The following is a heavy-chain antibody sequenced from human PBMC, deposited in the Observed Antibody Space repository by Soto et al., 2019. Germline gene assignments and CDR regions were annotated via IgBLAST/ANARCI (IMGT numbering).Heavy chain of an antibody. CDR1: GFTFSSYS. CDR3: TRTITFGLPGNGMDV. J-gene: IGHJ6*01. D-gene: IGHD1-20*01. V-gene: IGHV3-21*01. Sequence: VQRVEEGGGLVKPRESLRVSCVASGFTFSSYSVNWVRQAPGMGRERVSSISSANAYIYYADSVKARFTISRDNAKNALVLQMSSQRAEDTAIYDCTRTITFGLPGNGMDVW. CDR2: ISSANAYI.